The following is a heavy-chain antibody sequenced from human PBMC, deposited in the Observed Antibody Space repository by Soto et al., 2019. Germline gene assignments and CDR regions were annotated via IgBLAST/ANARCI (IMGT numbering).Heavy chain of an antibody. CDR3: VKDRVPGAYGHYYGMDV. CDR2: ISYDGSDK. D-gene: IGHD5-12*01. CDR1: GFTFNNSG. V-gene: IGHV3-30*18. Sequence: GGSLRLSCRVSGFTFNNSGMHWVRQAPGKGLEWMAVISYDGSDKYYADFVKGRVIISRDNSKNTLNLEMNSLRAEDTATYYCVKDRVPGAYGHYYGMDVWGQGTTVTVSS. J-gene: IGHJ6*02.